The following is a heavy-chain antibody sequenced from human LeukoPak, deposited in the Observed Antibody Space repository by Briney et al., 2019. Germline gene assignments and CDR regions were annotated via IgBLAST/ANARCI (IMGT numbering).Heavy chain of an antibody. D-gene: IGHD3-22*01. Sequence: GGSLRLSCAASGFTFGSYAMHWVRQAPGKGLEWVALISNDGSNKYYADSVKGRFTISRDNSKNTLYLQMNSLRAEDTAVYYCARDLYYYDSSGYIDYWGQGTLVTVSS. V-gene: IGHV3-30-3*01. CDR3: ARDLYYYDSSGYIDY. CDR2: ISNDGSNK. J-gene: IGHJ4*02. CDR1: GFTFGSYA.